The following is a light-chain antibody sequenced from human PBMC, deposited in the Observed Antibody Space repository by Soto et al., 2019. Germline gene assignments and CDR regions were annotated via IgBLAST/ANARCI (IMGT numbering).Light chain of an antibody. J-gene: IGKJ2*01. V-gene: IGKV1-39*01. CDR2: AAS. CDR1: QTIATF. Sequence: DIQMTQSPPPLSASVGDRVTITCRASQTIATFLNWYQQRPGQAPRLLIYAASNLDNGVPSTFSGSGSETVFTLTISSLQPEDFATYFCQQTYRTPVTFGQGTKLEIK. CDR3: QQTYRTPVT.